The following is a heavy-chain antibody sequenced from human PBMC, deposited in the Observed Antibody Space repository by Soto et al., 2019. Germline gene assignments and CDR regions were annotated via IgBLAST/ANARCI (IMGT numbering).Heavy chain of an antibody. V-gene: IGHV3-30*18. CDR2: ISCDGSNK. CDR3: AKDYCSSTSCYFLGLDY. CDR1: GFTFSIYG. J-gene: IGHJ4*02. Sequence: GSLRLSCAASGFTFSIYGMHWVRQAPGKGLEWVAVISCDGSNKYYADSVKGRFTISRDNSKNTLYLQMNSLRAEDTAVYYCAKDYCSSTSCYFLGLDYWGQGTLVTVSS. D-gene: IGHD2-2*01.